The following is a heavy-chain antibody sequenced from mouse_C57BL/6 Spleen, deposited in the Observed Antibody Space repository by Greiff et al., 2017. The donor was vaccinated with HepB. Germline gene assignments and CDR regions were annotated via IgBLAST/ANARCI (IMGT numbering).Heavy chain of an antibody. D-gene: IGHD2-2*01. J-gene: IGHJ1*03. CDR2: ISDGGSYT. V-gene: IGHV5-4*01. Sequence: EVQRVESGGGLVKPGGSLKLSCAASGFTFSSYAMSWVRQTPEKRLEWVATISDGGSYTYYPDNVKGRFTISRDNAKNNLYLQMSHLKSEDTAMYYCARKGYYWYFDVWGTGTTVTVSS. CDR1: GFTFSSYA. CDR3: ARKGYYWYFDV.